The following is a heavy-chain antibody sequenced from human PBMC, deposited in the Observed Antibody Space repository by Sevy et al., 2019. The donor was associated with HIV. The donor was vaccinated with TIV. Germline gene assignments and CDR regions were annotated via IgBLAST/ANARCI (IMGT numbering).Heavy chain of an antibody. Sequence: GGSLRLSCAASGFTFSDYYMSWIRQAPGKGLEWVSYIDRSGSTINYADSVKGRFTISGDNAKKSVYLQINSLRAEDTAVYYCARENTMIEEPGWFDPWGQGTLVTVSS. V-gene: IGHV3-11*01. CDR2: IDRSGSTI. J-gene: IGHJ5*02. D-gene: IGHD3-22*01. CDR1: GFTFSDYY. CDR3: ARENTMIEEPGWFDP.